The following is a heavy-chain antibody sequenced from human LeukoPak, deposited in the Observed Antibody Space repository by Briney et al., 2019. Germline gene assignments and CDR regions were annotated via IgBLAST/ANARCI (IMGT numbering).Heavy chain of an antibody. CDR1: GFTFDDYA. Sequence: GGSLRLSCAASGFTFDDYAMHWVRHAPGKGLEWVSLISGDGGSTYYADSVKGRFTISRDNSKNSLYLQMNSLRTEDTALYYCAKDMEGGYSGYASGIFDYWGQGTLVTVSS. V-gene: IGHV3-43*02. D-gene: IGHD5-12*01. CDR3: AKDMEGGYSGYASGIFDY. J-gene: IGHJ4*02. CDR2: ISGDGGST.